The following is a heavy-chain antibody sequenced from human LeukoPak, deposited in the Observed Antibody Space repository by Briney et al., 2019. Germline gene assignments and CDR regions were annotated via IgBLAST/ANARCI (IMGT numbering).Heavy chain of an antibody. CDR3: AKDGAILRFSYYFDY. CDR2: ISYDGSNK. CDR1: GFTFSSYG. D-gene: IGHD3-3*01. V-gene: IGHV3-30*18. Sequence: PGGSLRLSCAASGFTFSSYGMHWVRQAPGKGLEWVAVISYDGSNKYYADSVKGRFTISRDNSKNSLYLQMNSLRAEDTALYYCAKDGAILRFSYYFDYWGQGTLVTVSS. J-gene: IGHJ4*02.